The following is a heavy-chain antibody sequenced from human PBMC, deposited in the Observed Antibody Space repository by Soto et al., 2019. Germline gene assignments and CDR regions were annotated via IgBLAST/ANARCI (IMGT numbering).Heavy chain of an antibody. V-gene: IGHV4-30-2*01. CDR1: VGSISSGRYS. CDR3: ARVPTP. Sequence: TLAFNCAVSVGSISSGRYSWSWIRQPPGKGLEWIGYIYHSGSTYYNPSLKRRVTISVDRSKNQFSLKLSSVTAADTAVHYCARVPTPWGQGTLVTVS. D-gene: IGHD2-2*01. J-gene: IGHJ5*02. CDR2: IYHSGST.